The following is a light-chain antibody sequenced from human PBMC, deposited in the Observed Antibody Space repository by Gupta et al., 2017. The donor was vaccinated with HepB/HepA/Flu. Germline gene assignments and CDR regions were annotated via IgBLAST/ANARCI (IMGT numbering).Light chain of an antibody. V-gene: IGKV1-5*03. Sequence: DIQMTQSPSTLSASVGDRVTITCRASQSISSWLAWYQQKPGKAPKLLIYKASSLESGVPSRFSGSGSGTKFTLTISILQPDDFATYYCQQDNSYLITFGGGTKVEIK. CDR1: QSISSW. CDR3: QQDNSYLIT. J-gene: IGKJ4*01. CDR2: KAS.